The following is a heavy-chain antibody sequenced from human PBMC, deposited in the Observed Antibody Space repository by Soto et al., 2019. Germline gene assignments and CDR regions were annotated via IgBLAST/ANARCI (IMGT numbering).Heavy chain of an antibody. J-gene: IGHJ4*02. Sequence: GGSLRLSCAASGFTFDNYAMNWVRQAPGKGLEWVSTMSGSGRSTYYADSVKGRFTISRDNSKNTLYLQMDSLRAEDTAIYYCAKSHPVITAGPPFDYWGQGTLVTVSS. D-gene: IGHD2-15*01. CDR2: MSGSGRST. CDR1: GFTFDNYA. V-gene: IGHV3-23*01. CDR3: AKSHPVITAGPPFDY.